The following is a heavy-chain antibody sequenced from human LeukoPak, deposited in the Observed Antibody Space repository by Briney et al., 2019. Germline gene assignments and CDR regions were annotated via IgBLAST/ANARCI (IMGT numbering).Heavy chain of an antibody. D-gene: IGHD3-9*01. Sequence: SETLSLTCTVFGGSISSPYCICTLPPPRNGLVSFRYIYYSWGTNYNPSLKSRVTISVDTSKNQFSLKLSSVTAADTAVYYCARELSGYDILTGYYTGGWLDPWGQGTLVTVSS. CDR3: ARELSGYDILTGYYTGGWLDP. V-gene: IGHV4-59*11. CDR1: GGSISSPY. CDR2: IYYSWGT. J-gene: IGHJ5*02.